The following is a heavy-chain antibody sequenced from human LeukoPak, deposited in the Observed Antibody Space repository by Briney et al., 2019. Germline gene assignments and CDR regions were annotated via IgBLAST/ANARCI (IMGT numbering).Heavy chain of an antibody. Sequence: PSETLSLTCAVYGGSFSGYYWSWIRQPPGKGLEWIGEINHSGSTNYNPSLKSRVTISVDTSKNQFSLKLSSVTAADTAVYYRARDPAAAYITLTHFDYWGQGTLVTVSS. J-gene: IGHJ4*02. CDR2: INHSGST. V-gene: IGHV4-34*01. CDR1: GGSFSGYY. CDR3: ARDPAAAYITLTHFDY. D-gene: IGHD6-13*01.